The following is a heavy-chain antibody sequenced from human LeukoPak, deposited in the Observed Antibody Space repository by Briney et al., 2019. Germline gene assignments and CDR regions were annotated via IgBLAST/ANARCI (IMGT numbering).Heavy chain of an antibody. CDR2: ISSSSSYI. CDR1: GFTFSSYS. CDR3: AKDGYYDFWSGYYYAYFDY. D-gene: IGHD3-3*01. J-gene: IGHJ4*02. Sequence: GGSLRLSCAASGFTFSSYSMNWVRQAPGKGLEWVSSISSSSSYIYYADSVKGRFIISRDNAKNSLYLQMNSLRAEDTAVYYCAKDGYYDFWSGYYYAYFDYWGQGTLVTVSS. V-gene: IGHV3-21*01.